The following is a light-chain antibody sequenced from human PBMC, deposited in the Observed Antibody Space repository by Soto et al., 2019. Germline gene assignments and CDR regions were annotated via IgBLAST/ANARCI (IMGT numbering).Light chain of an antibody. V-gene: IGLV1-40*01. CDR2: ANS. Sequence: QSVLTQLPSVSGAPGQRVTISCTGSSSNIGAGCDVHWYQQLPGTAPKLLIYANSNRPSGVPDRFSGSKSGTSASLAITGLQAEDEADYYCQSYDSSLSVVFGGGTKLTVL. CDR3: QSYDSSLSVV. CDR1: SSNIGAGCD. J-gene: IGLJ2*01.